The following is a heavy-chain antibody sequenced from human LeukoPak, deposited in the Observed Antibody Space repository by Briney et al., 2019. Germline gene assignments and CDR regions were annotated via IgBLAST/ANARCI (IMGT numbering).Heavy chain of an antibody. CDR2: INPNSGGT. CDR1: GYTFTGYY. V-gene: IGHV1-2*02. D-gene: IGHD2-8*02. CDR3: ARGGPGDYYYYYMDV. Sequence: ASVKVSCKASGYTFTGYYMHWVRQAPGQGLEWMGWINPNSGGTNYAQKFQGRVTMTRDTSISTAYMELSSLRSDDTAVYYCARGGPGDYYYYYMDVWGKGTTVTVSS. J-gene: IGHJ6*03.